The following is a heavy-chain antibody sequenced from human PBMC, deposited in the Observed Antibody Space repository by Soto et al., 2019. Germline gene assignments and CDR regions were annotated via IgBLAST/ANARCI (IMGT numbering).Heavy chain of an antibody. D-gene: IGHD6-13*01. CDR1: GGSFSGYY. CDR2: INHSGST. J-gene: IGHJ5*02. V-gene: IGHV4-34*01. Sequence: SETLSLTCAVYGGSFSGYYWSWIRQPPGKGLEWIGEINHSGSTNYNPSLKSRVTISVDTSKNQFSLKLSSVTAADTAVYYCARLVVAAAANNWFDPWGQGTLVTSPQ. CDR3: ARLVVAAAANNWFDP.